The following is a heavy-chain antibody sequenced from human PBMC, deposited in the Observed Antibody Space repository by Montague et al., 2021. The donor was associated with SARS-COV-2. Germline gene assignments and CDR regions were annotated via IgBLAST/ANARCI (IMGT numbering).Heavy chain of an antibody. J-gene: IGHJ4*02. CDR2: ISSRGDHI. D-gene: IGHD3-10*01. CDR3: ATDRRPDSDGSGSLDN. Sequence: SLRLSCEASGFSFSSYEMNWVRQAPGKGLEWLSYISSRGDHIYYTDSXKGRFTVSRDNAGSSLFLQIDSLRVEDTAVYYCATDRRPDSDGSGSLDNWGQGTLVTVSS. CDR1: GFSFSSYE. V-gene: IGHV3-48*03.